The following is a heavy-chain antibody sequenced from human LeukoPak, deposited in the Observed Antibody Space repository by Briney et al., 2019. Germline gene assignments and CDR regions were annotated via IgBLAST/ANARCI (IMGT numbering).Heavy chain of an antibody. D-gene: IGHD6-13*01. CDR2: INTNSGAT. Sequence: ASVKVSCKASGYTFTAFYMHWVRQAPGQGIEWMGWINTNSGATNYAQKFQGRVTMTRDTSISTAYMELSRLRSDDTAVYYCARAHLIAAAGYNWFDPWGQGTLVTVSS. J-gene: IGHJ5*02. CDR1: GYTFTAFY. V-gene: IGHV1-2*02. CDR3: ARAHLIAAAGYNWFDP.